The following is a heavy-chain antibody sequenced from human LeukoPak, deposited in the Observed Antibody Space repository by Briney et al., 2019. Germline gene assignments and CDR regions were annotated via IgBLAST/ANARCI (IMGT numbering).Heavy chain of an antibody. Sequence: TGGSLRLSCAASGFTFRSYGMSWVRQAPEKELEWVSTVVSSGVSTYYAESVEGRFTISRDNSKNTLYLQMDSLRAEDTALYYCAKEGGSHYGFDIWGQGTTVTVSS. CDR3: AKEGGSHYGFDI. D-gene: IGHD1-26*01. V-gene: IGHV3-23*01. CDR2: VVSSGVST. CDR1: GFTFRSYG. J-gene: IGHJ3*02.